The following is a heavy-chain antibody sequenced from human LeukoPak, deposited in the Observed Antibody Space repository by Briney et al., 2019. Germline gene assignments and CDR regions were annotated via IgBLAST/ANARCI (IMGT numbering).Heavy chain of an antibody. CDR2: ISASGGTT. D-gene: IGHD3-3*01. CDR1: GFTFSNAY. Sequence: GGSLRLSCAASGFTFSNAYMNWVRQAPGKGLEWVSAISASGGTTYYADSVKGRFTISRDNSKNTLYLQMNSLRAEDRAVYYCAKDPSDFWSGYRMPLYYFDYWGQGTLVTVSS. V-gene: IGHV3-23*01. CDR3: AKDPSDFWSGYRMPLYYFDY. J-gene: IGHJ4*02.